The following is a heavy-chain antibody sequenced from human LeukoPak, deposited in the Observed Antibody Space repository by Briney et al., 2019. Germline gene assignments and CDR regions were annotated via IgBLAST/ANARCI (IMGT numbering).Heavy chain of an antibody. D-gene: IGHD6-13*01. V-gene: IGHV1-2*02. CDR2: ISTISGAA. Sequence: ASVKVSCKASGYTFTGYFIHWVRQAPGQGLEWMGWISTISGAANYAEKFQGRVTMTRDTSISTAYMEMSSLTSGDTAVYYCARDAHSNKLWYDPCGQGTLVTVSS. J-gene: IGHJ5*02. CDR1: GYTFTGYF. CDR3: ARDAHSNKLWYDP.